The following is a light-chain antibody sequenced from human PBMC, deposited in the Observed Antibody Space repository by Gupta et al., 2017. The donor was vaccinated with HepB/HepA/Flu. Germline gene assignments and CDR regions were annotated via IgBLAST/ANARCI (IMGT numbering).Light chain of an antibody. CDR1: QSVNYN. CDR2: SAS. J-gene: IGKJ1*01. CDR3: QQYNNWWT. Sequence: EIVMTQSPATLSVSPGERATLSCRASQSVNYNLAWYQQKPGQAPRLLIYSASTRATGIPARFSGSGSGTEFSLTISSLQSEDFAVYYCQQYNNWWTFGQGTKVEIK. V-gene: IGKV3-15*01.